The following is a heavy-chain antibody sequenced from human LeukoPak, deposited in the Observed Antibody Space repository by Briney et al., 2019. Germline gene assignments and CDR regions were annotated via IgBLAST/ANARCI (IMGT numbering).Heavy chain of an antibody. D-gene: IGHD2-2*01. CDR2: IKQDGSEK. J-gene: IGHJ4*02. CDR1: GFTFSTYW. CDR3: ARAYQLPLF. Sequence: GGSLRLSCAASGFTFSTYWMGWVRQSPGKGLEWVANIKQDGSEKHYVDSVKGRFTISRDNTKNSLYLQMNSLRAEDTAVYYCARAYQLPLFWGQGTLVTVSS. V-gene: IGHV3-7*01.